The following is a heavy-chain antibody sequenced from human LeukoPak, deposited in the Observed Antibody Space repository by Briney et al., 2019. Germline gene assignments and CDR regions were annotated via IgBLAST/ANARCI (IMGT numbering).Heavy chain of an antibody. CDR2: ISYDGSNK. CDR3: ARETTVTTSINWFDP. J-gene: IGHJ5*02. CDR1: GGSINSDY. V-gene: IGHV3-30-3*01. D-gene: IGHD4-11*01. Sequence: TLSLTCAVSGGSINSDYWWTWVRQAPGKGLEWVAVISYDGSNKYYADSVKGRFTISRDNSKNTLYLQMNSLRAEDTAVYYCARETTVTTSINWFDPWGQGTLVTVSS.